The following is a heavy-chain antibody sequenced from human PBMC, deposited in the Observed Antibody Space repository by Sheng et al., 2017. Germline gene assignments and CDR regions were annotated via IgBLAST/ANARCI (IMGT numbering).Heavy chain of an antibody. J-gene: IGHJ4*02. Sequence: EVQMVESGGGLVQPGGSLRLSCAASGFTFSNNYMNWVRRAPGKGLEWVSLIYSGGNTKYADSVKGRFTISRDNSKNTLYLQMNNLRVEDTAVYYCAVYSALDYWGQGTVVTVSS. D-gene: IGHD2-21*01. CDR2: IYSGGNT. V-gene: IGHV3-66*01. CDR1: GFTFSNNY. CDR3: AVYSALDY.